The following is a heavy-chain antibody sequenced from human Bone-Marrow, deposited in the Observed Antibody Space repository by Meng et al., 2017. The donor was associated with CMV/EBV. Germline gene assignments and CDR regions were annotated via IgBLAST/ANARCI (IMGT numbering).Heavy chain of an antibody. CDR3: AKDFSGEVGYFQH. V-gene: IGHV3-23*03. Sequence: GESLKISCAASGFTFSSYAMSWVRQAPGKGLEWVSVIYSGGSSTYYADPVKGRFTISRDNSKNTLYLQMNSLRAEDTAVYYCAKDFSGEVGYFQHWGQGTLVTVSS. CDR1: GFTFSSYA. J-gene: IGHJ1*01. CDR2: IYSGGSST. D-gene: IGHD3-10*01.